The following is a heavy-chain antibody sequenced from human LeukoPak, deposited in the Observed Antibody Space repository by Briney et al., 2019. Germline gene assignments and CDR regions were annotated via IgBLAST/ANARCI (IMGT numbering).Heavy chain of an antibody. V-gene: IGHV4-59*01. D-gene: IGHD5-24*01. Sequence: PSETLSLTRTVSGGSISSYYWSWIRQPPGKGLEWIGYIYYSGSTNYNPSLKSRVTISVDTSKNQFSLKLSSVTAADTAVYYCARARRDGYNFYYYGMDVWGQGTTVTVSS. CDR2: IYYSGST. J-gene: IGHJ6*02. CDR1: GGSISSYY. CDR3: ARARRDGYNFYYYGMDV.